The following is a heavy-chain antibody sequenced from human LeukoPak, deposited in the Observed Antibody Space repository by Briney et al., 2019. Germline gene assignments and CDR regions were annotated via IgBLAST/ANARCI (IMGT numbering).Heavy chain of an antibody. J-gene: IGHJ4*02. CDR1: GFTFSSYA. Sequence: TGGSLRLSCAASGFTFSSYAMHWVRQAPGKGLEWVAVISYDGSNKYYADSVKGRFTISRGNSKNTLYLQMNSLRAEDTAVYYCARDRSSWGRSGWYTIDYWGQGTLVTVSS. D-gene: IGHD6-19*01. CDR3: ARDRSSWGRSGWYTIDY. CDR2: ISYDGSNK. V-gene: IGHV3-30-3*01.